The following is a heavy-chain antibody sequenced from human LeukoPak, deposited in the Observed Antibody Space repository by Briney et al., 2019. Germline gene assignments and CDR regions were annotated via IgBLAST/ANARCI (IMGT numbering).Heavy chain of an antibody. CDR1: GGSISSGDYY. J-gene: IGHJ4*02. CDR3: ARAGGLIAAAVDY. D-gene: IGHD6-13*01. V-gene: IGHV4-30-4*01. CDR2: IYYSGST. Sequence: SETLSLTCTVSGGSISSGDYYWSRIRQPPGKGLEWIGYIYYSGSTYYNPSLKSRVTISVDTSKNQFSLKLSSVTAADTAVYYCARAGGLIAAAVDYWGQGTLVTVSS.